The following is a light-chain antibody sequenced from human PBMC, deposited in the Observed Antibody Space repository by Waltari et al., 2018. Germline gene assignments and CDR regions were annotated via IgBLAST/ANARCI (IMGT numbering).Light chain of an antibody. J-gene: IGLJ7*01. CDR1: RSNIGNNY. Sequence: QSVLTQPPSVSAAPGQRVTISCSGGRSNIGNNYVPWYRPFPGTAPKLLISADNERPSGVPGRFSGSKSGTSATLDSTGLQAGDEADYYCGTWDSSLSGAVFGGGTHLTVL. CDR3: GTWDSSLSGAV. V-gene: IGLV1-51*02. CDR2: ADN.